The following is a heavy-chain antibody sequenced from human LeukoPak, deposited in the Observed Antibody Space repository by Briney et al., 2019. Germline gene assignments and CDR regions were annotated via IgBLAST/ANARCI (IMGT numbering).Heavy chain of an antibody. CDR1: GFTFSSYA. Sequence: GGSLRLSCAASGFTFSSYAMSWVRQAAGKGLEWVSAISGSGGSTYYADSVKGRFTISRDNSKNTLYLQMNSLRAEDTAVYYCAKSLGYCSGGSCYSDYWGQGTLVTVSS. D-gene: IGHD2-15*01. CDR2: ISGSGGST. J-gene: IGHJ4*02. V-gene: IGHV3-23*01. CDR3: AKSLGYCSGGSCYSDY.